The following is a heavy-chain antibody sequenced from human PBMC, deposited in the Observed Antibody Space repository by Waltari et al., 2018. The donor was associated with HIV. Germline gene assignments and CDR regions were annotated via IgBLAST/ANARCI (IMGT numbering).Heavy chain of an antibody. V-gene: IGHV1-46*01. D-gene: IGHD6-13*01. Sequence: QVQLVQSGAEVKKPGASVKVSCKASGYTFTSYYMHWVRQAPGQGLEWMGIINPSGGYTSYAQKFQGRVTMTRDTSTSTVYMELSSLRSDDAAVYHCARVAYSSSWTPPFDYWGQGTLVTVSS. J-gene: IGHJ4*02. CDR2: INPSGGYT. CDR1: GYTFTSYY. CDR3: ARVAYSSSWTPPFDY.